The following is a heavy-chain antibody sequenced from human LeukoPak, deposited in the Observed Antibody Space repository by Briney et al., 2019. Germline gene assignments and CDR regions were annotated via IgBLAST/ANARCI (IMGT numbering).Heavy chain of an antibody. D-gene: IGHD1-1*01. Sequence: PGGSLRLSCAASGFTFASYSMNWVRQAPGKGLEWVSSISGDSTYIYNAGSVKGRFTISRDNAQASLYLQMISLRADDTAVYYCARVSGRLERQSDLEYWGQGTLVIVSS. CDR3: ARVSGRLERQSDLEY. J-gene: IGHJ4*02. V-gene: IGHV3-21*01. CDR1: GFTFASYS. CDR2: ISGDSTYI.